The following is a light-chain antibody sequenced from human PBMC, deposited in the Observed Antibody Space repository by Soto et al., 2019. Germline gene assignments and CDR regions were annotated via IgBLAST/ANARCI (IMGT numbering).Light chain of an antibody. J-gene: IGLJ2*01. CDR1: SSDVGGYNY. V-gene: IGLV2-11*01. Sequence: QSVLTQPRSVSGSPGQSVTISCTGTSSDVGGYNYVSWYQQHPGKAPKLMIYDVSQRPSGVPDRFSGSKSGNTAFLTISGLQAEDEADYYCCSYAGSYTLVFGGGTKLTVL. CDR3: CSYAGSYTLV. CDR2: DVS.